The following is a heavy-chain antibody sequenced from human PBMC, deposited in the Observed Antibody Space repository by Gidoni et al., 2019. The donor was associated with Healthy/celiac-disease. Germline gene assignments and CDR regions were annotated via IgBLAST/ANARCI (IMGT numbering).Heavy chain of an antibody. J-gene: IGHJ4*01. Sequence: QVLLLEPGPGLVNPSETLSRTCTVSVGPISSYYWSWIRQPPGKGLEWMGYIYYSGSTNYNPSLKSRVTISVDTSKNQFSLKLSSVTAADTAVYYCARRGGYSRLLDYWGQGTLVTVSS. D-gene: IGHD5-18*01. V-gene: IGHV4-59*01. CDR2: IYYSGST. CDR3: ARRGGYSRLLDY. CDR1: VGPISSYY.